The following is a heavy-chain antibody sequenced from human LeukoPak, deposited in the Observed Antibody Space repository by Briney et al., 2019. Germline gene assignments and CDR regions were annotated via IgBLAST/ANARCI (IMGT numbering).Heavy chain of an antibody. Sequence: PSETLSLTCAVYGGSLSGYYWTWMRQPPGKGLEWIGEIKQSERTNYNPSLKSRITISIDTSKNQFSLKLTSVTAADTAVYYCAREGLKNVLNPLGYWGQGTLVTVPS. J-gene: IGHJ4*02. CDR3: AREGLKNVLNPLGY. CDR2: IKQSERT. CDR1: GGSLSGYY. V-gene: IGHV4-34*01.